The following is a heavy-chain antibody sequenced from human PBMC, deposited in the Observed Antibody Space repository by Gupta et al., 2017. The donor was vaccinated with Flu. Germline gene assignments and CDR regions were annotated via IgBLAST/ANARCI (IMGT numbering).Heavy chain of an antibody. D-gene: IGHD6-13*01. CDR2: IYWDDDK. Sequence: QITLKESGPTLVKPTQTLTLTCTFSGFSLSTSGVGVGWIRQPPGKALEWLALIYWDDDKRYSPSLKSRLTITKDTSKNQVVLTMTNMDPVDTATYYCAHSRIRLAGIAAAGSYFQHWGQGTLVTVSS. CDR1: GFSLSTSGVG. CDR3: AHSRIRLAGIAAAGSYFQH. J-gene: IGHJ1*01. V-gene: IGHV2-5*02.